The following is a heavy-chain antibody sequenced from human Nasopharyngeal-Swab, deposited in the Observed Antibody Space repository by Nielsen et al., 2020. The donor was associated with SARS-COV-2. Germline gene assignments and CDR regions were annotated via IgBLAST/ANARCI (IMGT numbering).Heavy chain of an antibody. CDR3: AKREITMVRGVIGYFDY. J-gene: IGHJ4*02. CDR2: ISGSGGST. V-gene: IGHV3-23*01. Sequence: WIRQPPGKGLEWVSAISGSGGSTYYADSVKGRFTIPRDNSKNTLYLQMNSLRAEDTAVYYCAKREITMVRGVIGYFDYWGQGTLVTVSS. D-gene: IGHD3-10*01.